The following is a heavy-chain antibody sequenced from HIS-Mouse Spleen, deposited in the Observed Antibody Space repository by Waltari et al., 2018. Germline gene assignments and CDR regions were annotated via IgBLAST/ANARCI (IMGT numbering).Heavy chain of an antibody. D-gene: IGHD5-12*01. V-gene: IGHV3-30*18. CDR1: GLTFSSYG. CDR3: AKAWYSGYDY. J-gene: IGHJ4*02. Sequence: QVQLVESGGGVVQPGRSLRLSCAASGLTFSSYGMHWVRQAPGKGLEWVAVISYDGSNKYYADSVKGRFTISRDNSKNTLYLQMNSLRAEDTAVYYCAKAWYSGYDYWGQGTLVTVSS. CDR2: ISYDGSNK.